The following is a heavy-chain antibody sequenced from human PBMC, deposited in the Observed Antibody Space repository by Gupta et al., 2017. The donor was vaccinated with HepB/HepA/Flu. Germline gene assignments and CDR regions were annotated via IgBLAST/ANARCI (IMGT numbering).Heavy chain of an antibody. J-gene: IGHJ4*02. D-gene: IGHD6-19*01. CDR2: IYYSGST. CDR1: GGSISSSIYY. CDR3: ARLHRDIAGAGFDY. V-gene: IGHV4-39*01. Sequence: QLQLQESGPGLVKPSETLSLTCTVSGGSISSSIYYWGWIRQPPGKGLEWIGSIYYSGSTYYNPSLKSRVTISVDTSKNQFSLKLSSVTAADTAVYYCARLHRDIAGAGFDYWGQGTLVTVSS.